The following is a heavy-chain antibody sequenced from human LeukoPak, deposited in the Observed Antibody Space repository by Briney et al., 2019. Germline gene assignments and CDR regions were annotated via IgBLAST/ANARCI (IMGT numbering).Heavy chain of an antibody. Sequence: PAGGSLRLSCAASGFTFSSYWMHWVRQAPGKGLVWVSRINSDGSSTSYADSVKGRFTISRDNAKNTLHLQMNSLRAEDTAVYYCARDLQNIQYSSGWDLDYWGQGTLVTVSS. CDR1: GFTFSSYW. CDR3: ARDLQNIQYSSGWDLDY. CDR2: INSDGSST. V-gene: IGHV3-74*01. J-gene: IGHJ4*02. D-gene: IGHD6-19*01.